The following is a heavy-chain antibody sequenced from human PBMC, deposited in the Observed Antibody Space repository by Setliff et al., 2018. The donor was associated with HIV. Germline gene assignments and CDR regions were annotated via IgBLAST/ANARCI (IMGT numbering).Heavy chain of an antibody. CDR3: ARGLLGAYFDY. J-gene: IGHJ4*02. Sequence: SETLSLTCTVADGSISTGSYYWSWVRQPAGRGLEWIGRIYTSGSTNYNPSLKSRVTISVDTSKNQFSLKLSSVTAADTAVYYCARGLLGAYFDYWGQGTLVTVSS. CDR2: IYTSGST. D-gene: IGHD2-15*01. V-gene: IGHV4-61*02. CDR1: DGSISTGSYY.